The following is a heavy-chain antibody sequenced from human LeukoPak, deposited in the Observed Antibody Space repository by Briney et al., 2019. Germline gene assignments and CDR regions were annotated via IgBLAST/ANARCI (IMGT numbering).Heavy chain of an antibody. CDR3: ARGSSGWYFDY. J-gene: IGHJ4*02. V-gene: IGHV3-30*19. D-gene: IGHD6-19*01. CDR2: ISYDGSNK. Sequence: GGSLRLSCAASGFTFSSYGMHWVRQAPGKGLEWVAVISYDGSNKYYADSVKGRFTISRDNSKNTLYLQMNSLRAEDTAVYYCARGSSGWYFDYWGQGTLVTVSS. CDR1: GFTFSSYG.